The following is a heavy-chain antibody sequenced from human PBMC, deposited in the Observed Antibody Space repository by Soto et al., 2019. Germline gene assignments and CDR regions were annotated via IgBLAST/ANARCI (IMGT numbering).Heavy chain of an antibody. CDR2: TTNNGDRT. CDR3: ARPPLYSSGGYFDS. Sequence: GGSLRLSCAASGFPFSDHAMTWVRQAPGKGLEWVSTTTNNGDRTFYADSVKGRFTVSRDRSNNTLYLQMNSLRAEDTAVYFCARPPLYSSGGYFDSWGQGTLVTVSS. CDR1: GFPFSDHA. D-gene: IGHD6-19*01. V-gene: IGHV3-23*01. J-gene: IGHJ4*02.